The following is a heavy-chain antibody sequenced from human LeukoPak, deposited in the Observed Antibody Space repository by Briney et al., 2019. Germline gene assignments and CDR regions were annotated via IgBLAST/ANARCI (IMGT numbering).Heavy chain of an antibody. CDR2: ISSSGSTI. CDR1: GFTFSDYY. CDR3: ARYRYSNYAEGFDY. V-gene: IGHV3-11*04. D-gene: IGHD4-11*01. J-gene: IGHJ4*02. Sequence: GGPLRLSCAASGFTFSDYYMSWIRQAPGKGLEWVSYISSSGSTIYYADSVKGRFTISRDNAKNSLYLQMNSLRAEDTAVYYCARYRYSNYAEGFDYWGQGTLVTVSP.